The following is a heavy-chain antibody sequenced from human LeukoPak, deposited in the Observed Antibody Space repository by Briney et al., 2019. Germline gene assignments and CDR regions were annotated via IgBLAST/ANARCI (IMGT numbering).Heavy chain of an antibody. D-gene: IGHD1-26*01. CDR2: VSSSGRNT. CDR3: AIVSFDMGAPGGYFYY. J-gene: IGHJ4*02. V-gene: IGHV3-48*03. CDR1: GFTLSAYE. Sequence: RGSLRLSCAASGFTLSAYEMNWVRQAPGKGLEWVAYVSSSGRNTYYADSVKGRFTISRDNAKNSLYLQMNSLRAEDTALYYCAIVSFDMGAPGGYFYYWGQGTLVTVSS.